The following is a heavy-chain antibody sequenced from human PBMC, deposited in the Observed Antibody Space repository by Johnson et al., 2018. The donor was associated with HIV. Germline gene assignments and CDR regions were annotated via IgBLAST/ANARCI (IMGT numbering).Heavy chain of an antibody. V-gene: IGHV3-20*01. CDR1: GFTFDDYG. J-gene: IGHJ3*02. CDR2: INWNGGSI. CDR3: ARGDGSGSTGAFDI. D-gene: IGHD3-10*01. Sequence: EVQVVESGGGVVQPGGSLRLSCAASGFTFDDYGMSWVRQAPGKGLELVSGINWNGGSIGYGDSVKGRFTISRDNAKNSLYLQMNSLRDEDTALYHCARGDGSGSTGAFDIWGQGTMVTVSS.